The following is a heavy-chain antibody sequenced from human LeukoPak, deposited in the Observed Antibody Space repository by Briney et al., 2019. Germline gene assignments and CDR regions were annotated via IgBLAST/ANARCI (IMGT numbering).Heavy chain of an antibody. CDR1: GYTFTSYD. CDR3: ARGVNAGVDV. J-gene: IGHJ6*02. Sequence: ASVKVSCKASGYTFTSYDINRVRQATGQGLEWMGWMSPNSGNADYAQKFQGRVSMTRDTSMSTAYMELSSLRSEDTAVYYCARGVNAGVDVWGQGTTVTVSS. CDR2: MSPNSGNA. V-gene: IGHV1-8*01.